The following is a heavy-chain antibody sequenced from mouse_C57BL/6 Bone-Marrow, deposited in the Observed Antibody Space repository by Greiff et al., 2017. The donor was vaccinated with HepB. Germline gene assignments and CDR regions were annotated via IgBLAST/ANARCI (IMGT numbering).Heavy chain of an antibody. D-gene: IGHD2-4*01. Sequence: VKLMESGAELARPGASVKLSCKASGYTFTSYGISWVKQRTGQGLEWIGEIYPRSGNTYYNEKFKGKATLTADKSSSTAYMELRSLTSEDSAVYFCALIYYDYAWFAYWGQGTLVTVSA. CDR3: ALIYYDYAWFAY. J-gene: IGHJ3*01. V-gene: IGHV1-81*01. CDR1: GYTFTSYG. CDR2: IYPRSGNT.